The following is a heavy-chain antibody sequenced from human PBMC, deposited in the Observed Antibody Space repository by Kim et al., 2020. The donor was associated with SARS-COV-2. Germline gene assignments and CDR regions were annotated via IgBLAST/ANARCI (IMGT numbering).Heavy chain of an antibody. D-gene: IGHD1-26*01. CDR3: ARIVGADFDY. J-gene: IGHJ4*02. CDR2: ST. V-gene: IGHV1-46*01. Sequence: STGYAQKFQGRVTMTRDTSTSTVYMGLSSLRSEDTAVYYCARIVGADFDYWGQGTLVTVSS.